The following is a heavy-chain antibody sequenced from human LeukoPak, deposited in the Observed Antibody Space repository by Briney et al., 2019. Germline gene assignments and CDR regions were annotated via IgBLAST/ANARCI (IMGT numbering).Heavy chain of an antibody. Sequence: GGSLRLSCAASGFTFSAHGMHWVRQAPGKGLEWVAVISDDGRNEYYVDSVKGRFTISRDNSRNTVYLQMDSLRAEDAAVYYCAGGLLGCRGGSCYPTDYWGQGTLVTVSS. J-gene: IGHJ4*02. V-gene: IGHV3-30*03. CDR3: AGGLLGCRGGSCYPTDY. D-gene: IGHD2-15*01. CDR2: ISDDGRNE. CDR1: GFTFSAHG.